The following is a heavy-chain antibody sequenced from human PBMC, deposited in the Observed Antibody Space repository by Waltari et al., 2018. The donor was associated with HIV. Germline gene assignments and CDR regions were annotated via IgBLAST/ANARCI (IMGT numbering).Heavy chain of an antibody. J-gene: IGHJ5*02. CDR3: ARAMLEGIAGAPYWFDP. V-gene: IGHV4-39*01. Sequence: QLQLQESGPGLVKPSETLSLTCTVSGGSISSSTYYWGWIRQPPGKGLEWSGSIYYSGSTNYNPSLKSRLTIAVDTSKNQFARKLSSVTAADTAVYYCARAMLEGIAGAPYWFDPWGQGTLVTVSS. CDR1: GGSISSSTYY. CDR2: IYYSGST. D-gene: IGHD6-19*01.